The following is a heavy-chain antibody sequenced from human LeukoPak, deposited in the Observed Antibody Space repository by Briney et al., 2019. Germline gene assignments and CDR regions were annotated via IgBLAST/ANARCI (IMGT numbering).Heavy chain of an antibody. V-gene: IGHV3-66*02. D-gene: IGHD2-21*02. CDR2: IYSGGGT. CDR1: GFTVSSNY. J-gene: IGHJ3*02. CDR3: ARAVEVTAIHNAFDI. Sequence: GGSLRLSCAASGFTVSSNYMSWVRQAPGKGLEWVSVIYSGGGTDYADSVKSRFTISRDNIKSTLYLQMSSVRAEDTAVYYSARAVEVTAIHNAFDIWGQGTMVTVSS.